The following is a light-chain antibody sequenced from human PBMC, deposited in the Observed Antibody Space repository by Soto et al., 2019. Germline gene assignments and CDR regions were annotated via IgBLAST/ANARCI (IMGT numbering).Light chain of an antibody. V-gene: IGLV4-69*01. CDR2: VTSDGSH. CDR3: QACGTGGV. CDR1: SGHTDYA. Sequence: QPVLTQSPSASASPGASVKLTCTLSSGHTDYAIAWHQQQPEKGPRYLMKVTSDGSHTKGDGIPDRFSGSSSGADRYLTISSLRSDDEADYYCQACGTGGVFGGGTKLTVL. J-gene: IGLJ3*02.